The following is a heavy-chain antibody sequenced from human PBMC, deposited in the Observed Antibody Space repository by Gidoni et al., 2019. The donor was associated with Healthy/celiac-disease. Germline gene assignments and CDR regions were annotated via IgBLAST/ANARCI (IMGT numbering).Heavy chain of an antibody. CDR3: ARGFGVKYYFDY. V-gene: IGHV3-33*01. D-gene: IGHD3-3*01. J-gene: IGHJ4*02. CDR2: IWYDGSNK. CDR1: GFPFSSDG. Sequence: QVPLVESGGGVVQTAWSLRLACAASGFPFSSDGMHWVRQAPGKGLEWVAVIWYDGSNKYYADSVKGRFTISRDNSKNTLYLQMNSLRAEDTAVYYCARGFGVKYYFDYWGQGTLVTVSS.